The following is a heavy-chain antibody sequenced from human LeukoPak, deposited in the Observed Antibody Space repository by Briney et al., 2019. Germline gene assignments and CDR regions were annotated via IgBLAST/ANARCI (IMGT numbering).Heavy chain of an antibody. D-gene: IGHD3-3*01. CDR2: INPNSGGT. CDR1: GYTFTCYY. Sequence: ASVKVSCKASGYTFTCYYMHWVRQAPGQGLEWMEWINPNSGGTNYAQKFQGRVTMTRDTSISTAYMELSRLRSDDTAVYYCARDRGYDFWSGYYGFYFDHWGQGTLVTVSS. V-gene: IGHV1-2*02. CDR3: ARDRGYDFWSGYYGFYFDH. J-gene: IGHJ4*02.